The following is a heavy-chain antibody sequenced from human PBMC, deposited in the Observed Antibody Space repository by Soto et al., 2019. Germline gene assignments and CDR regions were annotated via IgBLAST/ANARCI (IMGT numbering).Heavy chain of an antibody. CDR3: ARAVIEGYYDSSPYYCDY. CDR1: GFTVSSNY. CDR2: VYSGGST. Sequence: EVQLVESGGGLIQPGGSLRLSCAASGFTVSSNYMSWVRQAPGKGLEWVSVVYSGGSTYYADSVKGRFGISRDNSKNTLYLRMNGLRAEDTAVYYCARAVIEGYYDSSPYYCDYWCQGTLVTVSS. V-gene: IGHV3-53*01. J-gene: IGHJ4*02. D-gene: IGHD3-22*01.